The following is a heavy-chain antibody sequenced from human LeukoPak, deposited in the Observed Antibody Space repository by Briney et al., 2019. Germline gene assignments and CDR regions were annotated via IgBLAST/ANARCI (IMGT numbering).Heavy chain of an antibody. Sequence: SETLSLTCAVYGGSFSGYYWSWIRQPPGKGLEWIGEINHSGSTNYNPSLKSRVTISVDTSKNQFSLKLSSVTAADTAVYYCARERHYYPRNSRFDYWGQGTLVTVSS. CDR2: INHSGST. CDR1: GGSFSGYY. CDR3: ARERHYYPRNSRFDY. J-gene: IGHJ4*02. V-gene: IGHV4-34*01. D-gene: IGHD3-22*01.